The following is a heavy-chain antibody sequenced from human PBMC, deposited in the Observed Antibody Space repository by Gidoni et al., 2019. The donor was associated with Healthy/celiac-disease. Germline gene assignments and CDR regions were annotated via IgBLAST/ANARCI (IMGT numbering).Heavy chain of an antibody. CDR3: ARFRGKLRGFDY. D-gene: IGHD3-10*01. CDR2: INPSGGST. J-gene: IGHJ4*02. CDR1: GYTFTSYY. V-gene: IGHV1-46*01. Sequence: QVQLVQSGAEVKKPGASVKVSCKASGYTFTSYYMHWVRQAPGQGLEWMGIINPSGGSTSYAQKFRGRVTMTRDTSTSTVYMELSSLRSEDTAVYYCARFRGKLRGFDYWGQGTLVTVSS.